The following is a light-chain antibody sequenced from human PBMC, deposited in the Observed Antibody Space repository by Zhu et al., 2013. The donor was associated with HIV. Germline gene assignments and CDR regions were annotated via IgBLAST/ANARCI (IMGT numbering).Light chain of an antibody. J-gene: IGLJ3*02. V-gene: IGLV1-40*01. CDR1: RSNIGADYD. CDR2: SNT. Sequence: QSALTQPPSVSGAPGQRVTISCTGSRSNIGADYDVHWYQQLPGKAPKLLIYSNTNRASRVPDRFSASKSDTSASLAISGLQAEDEATYYCASYIVTPIFVVMFGGGTKLTVL. CDR3: ASYIVTPIFVVM.